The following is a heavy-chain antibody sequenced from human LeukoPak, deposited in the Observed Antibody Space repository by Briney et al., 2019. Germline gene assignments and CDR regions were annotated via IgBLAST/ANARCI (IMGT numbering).Heavy chain of an antibody. V-gene: IGHV3-64*01. Sequence: GGSLRLSCAASGFTFSSYAMHWVRQAPGKGLEYVSAISSNGGSTYYANSVKGRFTISRDNSKNTLYLQMNSLRAEDTAVYYCAGLYGDYGPYYFDYWGQGTLVTVSS. CDR2: ISSNGGST. CDR3: AGLYGDYGPYYFDY. D-gene: IGHD4-17*01. J-gene: IGHJ4*02. CDR1: GFTFSSYA.